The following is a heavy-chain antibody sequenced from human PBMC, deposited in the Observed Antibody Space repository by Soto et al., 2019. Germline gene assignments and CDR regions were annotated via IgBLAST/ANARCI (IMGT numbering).Heavy chain of an antibody. Sequence: PGGSLSLSCKASGFTLNRFWMNWVRQAPGKGLEWVANIKFDGSQKSYVDSVKGRFTISRDNAENSLHLQMDSLRAEDTGVYYCARDADYFGGTIWYDGYDMWGRGTMVTVSS. V-gene: IGHV3-7*03. CDR3: ARDADYFGGTIWYDGYDM. CDR1: GFTLNRFW. J-gene: IGHJ3*02. D-gene: IGHD2-21*01. CDR2: IKFDGSQK.